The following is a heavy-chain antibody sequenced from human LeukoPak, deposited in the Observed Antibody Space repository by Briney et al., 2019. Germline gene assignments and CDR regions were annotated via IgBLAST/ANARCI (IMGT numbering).Heavy chain of an antibody. J-gene: IGHJ4*02. CDR1: GFTFSSYA. V-gene: IGHV3-23*01. D-gene: IGHD2-15*01. CDR3: AKDVGGSCYDY. CDR2: ISVSGGST. Sequence: GGSLRLSCAASGFTFSSYAMSWVRQAPGKGLEWVSAISVSGGSTYYADSVKGRFTISRDNSKNTLYLQMKSLRDEDTTGYYCAKDVGGSCYDYWGQGTLVTVSS.